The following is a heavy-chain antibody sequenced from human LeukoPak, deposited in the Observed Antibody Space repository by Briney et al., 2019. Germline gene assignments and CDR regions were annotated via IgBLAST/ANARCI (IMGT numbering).Heavy chain of an antibody. CDR2: LRPTDGYT. CDR3: ARDGAPNYGDYWYFDL. Sequence: PSETLSLTCTVSDGSITSYFLTWVRQSAGKGLEFIGRLRPTDGYTNYNPSLRSRVSMSLDTSKKQLSLELTSVTAADTAVYYCARDGAPNYGDYWYFDLWGRGTLVTVSS. V-gene: IGHV4-4*07. CDR1: DGSITSYF. D-gene: IGHD4-17*01. J-gene: IGHJ2*01.